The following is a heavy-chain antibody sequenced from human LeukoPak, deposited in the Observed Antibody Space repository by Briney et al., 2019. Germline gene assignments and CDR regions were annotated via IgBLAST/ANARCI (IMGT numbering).Heavy chain of an antibody. Sequence: PGGSLRLSCAASGFTFSSYGMHWVRQAPGKGLEWVAVIWYDGSNKYYADSVKGRFTISRDNSKNTLYLQMNSLRAEDTAVYYCVRDLGSSGYYYVGPVDYWGQGTLVTVSS. CDR1: GFTFSSYG. V-gene: IGHV3-33*01. CDR3: VRDLGSSGYYYVGPVDY. D-gene: IGHD3-22*01. CDR2: IWYDGSNK. J-gene: IGHJ4*02.